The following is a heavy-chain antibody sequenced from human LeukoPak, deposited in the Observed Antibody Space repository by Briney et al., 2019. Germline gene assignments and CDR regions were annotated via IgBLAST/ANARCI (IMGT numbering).Heavy chain of an antibody. CDR1: GFTFSSFS. Sequence: GGSLRLSCAASGFTFSSFSMNWVRQAPGKGLEWVSYISGTSSSIYYADSVKGRFIISRDNAKNSVYLQMNSLRAEDTAVYYCAELGITMIGGVWGKGTTVTISS. V-gene: IGHV3-48*01. CDR2: ISGTSSSI. D-gene: IGHD3-10*02. J-gene: IGHJ6*04. CDR3: AELGITMIGGV.